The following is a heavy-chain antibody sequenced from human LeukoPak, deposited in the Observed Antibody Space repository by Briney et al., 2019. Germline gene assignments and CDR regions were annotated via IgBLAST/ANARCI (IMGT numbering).Heavy chain of an antibody. Sequence: GGSLRLSCAASGFTFSSYWMSWARQAPGKGLEWVSAISGSGGSTYYADSVKGRFTISRDNSKNTLYLQMNSLRAEDTAVYYCARMNYVSTGWGAPFDYWGQGTLVTVSS. D-gene: IGHD1-7*01. CDR2: ISGSGGST. V-gene: IGHV3-23*01. J-gene: IGHJ4*02. CDR3: ARMNYVSTGWGAPFDY. CDR1: GFTFSSYW.